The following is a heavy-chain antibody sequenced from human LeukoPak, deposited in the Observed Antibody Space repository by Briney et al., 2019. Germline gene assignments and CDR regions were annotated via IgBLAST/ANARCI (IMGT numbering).Heavy chain of an antibody. Sequence: GGSLRLSCAASGFTFSSYAMSWVRQAPGKGLEWVSAISGSGGSTYYADSVKGRFTISRDNSKNTLYLQMNSLRAEDTAVYYCAKDESVVVAATESYFDYWGQGTLVTVSS. V-gene: IGHV3-23*01. D-gene: IGHD2-15*01. CDR2: ISGSGGST. CDR3: AKDESVVVAATESYFDY. J-gene: IGHJ4*02. CDR1: GFTFSSYA.